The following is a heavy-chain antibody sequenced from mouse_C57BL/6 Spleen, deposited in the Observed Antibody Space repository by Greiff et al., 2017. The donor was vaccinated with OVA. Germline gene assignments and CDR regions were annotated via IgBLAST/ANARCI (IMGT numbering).Heavy chain of an antibody. Sequence: QVQLQQPGAELVRPGSSVKLSCKASGYTFTSYWMDWVKQRPGQGLEWIGNIYPSDSETHYNQKFKDKATLTVDKSSSTAYMQLSSLTSEDSAVYYCARRGGNYDYFDYWGQGTTLTVSS. J-gene: IGHJ2*01. CDR2: IYPSDSET. V-gene: IGHV1-61*01. CDR3: ARRGGNYDYFDY. D-gene: IGHD2-1*01. CDR1: GYTFTSYW.